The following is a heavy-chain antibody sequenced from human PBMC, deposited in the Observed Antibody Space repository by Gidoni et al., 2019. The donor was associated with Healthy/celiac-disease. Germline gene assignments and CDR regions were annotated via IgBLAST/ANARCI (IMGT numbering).Heavy chain of an antibody. CDR3: ARGRVVVVPAAIRNWFDP. J-gene: IGHJ5*02. D-gene: IGHD2-2*01. Sequence: QVQLQQWGAGLLKPSETLSLTCAVSGGSFSGYYWSWIRQPPGKGLEWIGEINHSGSTNYNPSLKSRVTISVDTSKNQFSLKLSSVTAADTAVYYCARGRVVVVPAAIRNWFDPWGQGTLVTVSS. CDR2: INHSGST. V-gene: IGHV4-34*01. CDR1: GGSFSGYY.